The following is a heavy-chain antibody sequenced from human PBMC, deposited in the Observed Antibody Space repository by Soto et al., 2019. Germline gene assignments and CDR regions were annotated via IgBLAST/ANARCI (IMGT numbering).Heavy chain of an antibody. CDR3: ARGPTYYDILTGLFFDY. J-gene: IGHJ4*02. Sequence: QVQLQESGPGLVKPSQTLSLTCTVSGGSISSGDYYWSWIRQPPGKGLEWIGYIYYRGSTYYNPSLKSRVTISVDTSKNQFSLKLSSVTAADTAVYYCARGPTYYDILTGLFFDYWGQGSLVTVSS. CDR2: IYYRGST. CDR1: GGSISSGDYY. V-gene: IGHV4-30-4*01. D-gene: IGHD3-9*01.